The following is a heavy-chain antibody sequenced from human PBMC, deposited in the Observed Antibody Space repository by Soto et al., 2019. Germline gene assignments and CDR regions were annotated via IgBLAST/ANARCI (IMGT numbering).Heavy chain of an antibody. J-gene: IGHJ4*02. D-gene: IGHD3-22*01. CDR1: GGSISSYY. CDR3: ASRYLEHCFSSGCSAPYDY. Sequence: SETLSLTCTVSGGSISSYYWSWIRQPPGKGLEWIGYIYYSGSTNYNPSLKSRVTISVDTSKNQFSLKLSSVTAADTAVYYCASRYLEHCFSSGCSAPYDYWGQGALVTVSS. CDR2: IYYSGST. V-gene: IGHV4-59*08.